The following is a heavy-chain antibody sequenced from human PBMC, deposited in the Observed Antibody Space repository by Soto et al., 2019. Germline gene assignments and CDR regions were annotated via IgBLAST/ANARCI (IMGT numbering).Heavy chain of an antibody. V-gene: IGHV3-43*01. CDR1: GFTFDDYT. J-gene: IGHJ4*02. Sequence: PGGSLRLSCSASGFTFDDYTMHGVRQAPGKGLEWVSLISWDGGSTYYAASVKGRFPISSANSKNSLYLQMNSLSTEDTALYYCAKDMGAGYSSSSGLGTFDYWCQGTLVTVSS. D-gene: IGHD6-6*01. CDR3: AKDMGAGYSSSSGLGTFDY. CDR2: ISWDGGST.